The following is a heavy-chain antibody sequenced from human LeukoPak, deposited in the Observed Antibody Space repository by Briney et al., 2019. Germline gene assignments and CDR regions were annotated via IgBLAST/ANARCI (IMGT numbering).Heavy chain of an antibody. CDR3: ARDVTGTTSTYYGMDV. Sequence: SVKVSCKASGGTFSSYAISWVRQAPGQGLEWMGGIIPIFGTANYAQKFQGRVTIPADESTSTAYMELSSLRSEDTAVYYCARDVTGTTSTYYGMDVWGQGTTVTVSS. V-gene: IGHV1-69*13. J-gene: IGHJ6*02. CDR2: IIPIFGTA. D-gene: IGHD1-7*01. CDR1: GGTFSSYA.